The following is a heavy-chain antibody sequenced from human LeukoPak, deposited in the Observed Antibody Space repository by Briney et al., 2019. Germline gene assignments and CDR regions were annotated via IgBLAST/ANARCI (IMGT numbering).Heavy chain of an antibody. J-gene: IGHJ4*02. D-gene: IGHD3-3*01. V-gene: IGHV1-18*01. Sequence: ASVKVSCKASGYTFTSYGISWVRQAPGQGLEWMGWISAYNGNTNYAQKLQGRVTMTTDTSTSTAYMELRSLRSDDTAVYYCARGGTYYDFWSGSSDHYFDYWGQGTLVTVSS. CDR3: ARGGTYYDFWSGSSDHYFDY. CDR1: GYTFTSYG. CDR2: ISAYNGNT.